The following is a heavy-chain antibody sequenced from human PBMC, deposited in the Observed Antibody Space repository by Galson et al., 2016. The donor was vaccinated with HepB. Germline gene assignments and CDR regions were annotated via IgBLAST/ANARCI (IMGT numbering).Heavy chain of an antibody. CDR2: TEYRSKWCT. D-gene: IGHD6-13*01. J-gene: IGHJ4*02. CDR3: ASIARSPAPFDY. CDR1: GDSVSRNSAA. V-gene: IGHV6-1*01. Sequence: CAISGDSVSRNSAAWNSIRQSPSRGLEWLGRTEYRSKWCTDYAVSVKSRISINADTSKNQFSLKLNSVTAADTAVYYCASIARSPAPFDYWGQGTLVTVSS.